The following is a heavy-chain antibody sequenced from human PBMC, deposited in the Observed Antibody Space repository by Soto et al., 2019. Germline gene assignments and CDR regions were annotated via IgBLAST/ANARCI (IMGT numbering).Heavy chain of an antibody. J-gene: IGHJ6*02. D-gene: IGHD3-3*01. Sequence: GGSMLLSCSASGVTGSSNDMSLVRQKPGKGLYWVSVICGDGATYYADPVKGRFTISRDTSKNTLFLHTNSLRAEDTAVYYCARDPKGFWSGSSYYYYGLDVWGQGTTVTVSS. CDR1: GVTGSSND. V-gene: IGHV3-53*01. CDR2: ICGDGAT. CDR3: ARDPKGFWSGSSYYYYGLDV.